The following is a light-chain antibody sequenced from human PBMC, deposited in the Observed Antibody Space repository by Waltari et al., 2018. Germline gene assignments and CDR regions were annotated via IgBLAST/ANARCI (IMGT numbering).Light chain of an antibody. CDR2: ETS. V-gene: IGKV2-28*01. J-gene: IGKJ2*01. CDR1: QSLLYSNGNNY. CDR3: MQALQAPYT. Sequence: EIVVTQSPLSLPVTPGEPASISCRSSQSLLYSNGNNYLDWYLQKPGQSPPLLIYETSNRASGVPDRFSGSGSGTDFTLKISRVETEDVGIYYCMQALQAPYTFGQGTKLEIK.